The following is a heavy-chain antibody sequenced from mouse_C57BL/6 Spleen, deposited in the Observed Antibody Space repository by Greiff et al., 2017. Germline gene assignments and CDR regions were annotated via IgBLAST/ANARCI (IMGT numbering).Heavy chain of an antibody. V-gene: IGHV3-6*01. CDR2: ISYDGSN. J-gene: IGHJ1*03. CDR1: GYSITSGYY. Sequence: EVQRVESGPGLVKPSQSLSLTCSVTGYSITSGYYWNWIRQFPGNKLEWMGYISYDGSNNYNPSLKNRISITRDTSKNQFFLKLNSVTTEDTATYYCASPSYDRYFDVWGTGTTVTVSS. CDR3: ASPSYDRYFDV. D-gene: IGHD2-12*01.